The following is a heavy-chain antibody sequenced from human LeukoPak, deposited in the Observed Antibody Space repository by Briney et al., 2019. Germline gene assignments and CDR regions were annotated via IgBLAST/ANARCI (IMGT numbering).Heavy chain of an antibody. CDR1: GFTFSSYA. V-gene: IGHV3-30-3*01. CDR3: ARVPGKSSYYGMDV. Sequence: GGSLRLSCAASGFTFSSYAMHWVRQAPGKGLEWVAVISYDGSNKYYADSVKGRFTISRDNSKNTLYLQMNSLRAEDTAVYYCARVPGKSSYYGMDVRGQGTTVTVSS. J-gene: IGHJ6*02. CDR2: ISYDGSNK.